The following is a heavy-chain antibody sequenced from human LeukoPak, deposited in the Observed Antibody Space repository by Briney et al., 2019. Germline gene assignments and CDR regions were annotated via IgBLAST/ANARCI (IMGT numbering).Heavy chain of an antibody. Sequence: ASVRVSCKASGYTFINYGITWVRQAPGQGLEWMRWISTHNVNTNYAQKFQGRVTMTTDASTSTAYMELRSLRSDDTAEYYCARDLFPSFYYDSRGPIGYWGQGALVTVSS. V-gene: IGHV1-18*04. D-gene: IGHD3-22*01. CDR2: ISTHNVNT. J-gene: IGHJ4*02. CDR3: ARDLFPSFYYDSRGPIGY. CDR1: GYTFINYG.